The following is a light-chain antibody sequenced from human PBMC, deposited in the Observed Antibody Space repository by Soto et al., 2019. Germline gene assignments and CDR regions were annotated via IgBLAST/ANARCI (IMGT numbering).Light chain of an antibody. J-gene: IGKJ4*01. V-gene: IGKV1-12*01. CDR2: SAY. CDR1: QGISNW. CDR3: HRNTRCRPRT. Sequence: DLQMTQSPSSVSASVGDRVTITCRASQGISNWLAWYQQQPGKAPKLLISSAYTLQSGVPSRFSGVRSGTGSPLLISSRQPEDFATYYCHRNTRCRPRTFGGGTKVEIK.